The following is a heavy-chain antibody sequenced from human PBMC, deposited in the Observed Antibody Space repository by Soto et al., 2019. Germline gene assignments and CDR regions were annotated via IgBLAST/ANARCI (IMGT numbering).Heavy chain of an antibody. CDR3: ARGNVVVPAHSPLYGMDV. D-gene: IGHD2-2*01. V-gene: IGHV1-69*01. CDR2: IIPIFGTA. Sequence: QVQLVQSGAEVKKPGSSVKVSCKASGGTFSSYAISWVRQAPGQGLERMGGIIPIFGTANYAQKFQGRVTITADESTSTAYMELSSLRSEDTAVYYCARGNVVVPAHSPLYGMDVWGQGTTVTVSS. CDR1: GGTFSSYA. J-gene: IGHJ6*02.